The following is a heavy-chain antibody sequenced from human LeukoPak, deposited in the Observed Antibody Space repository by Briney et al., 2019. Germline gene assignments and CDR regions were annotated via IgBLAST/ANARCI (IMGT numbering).Heavy chain of an antibody. Sequence: PSETLSLTCTVSGGSISSSSYYWGWIRQPPGKGLEWIGSIYYSGSTYYNPSLKSRVTISVDTSKNQFSLKLSSVTAADTAVYYCARRGRRSPFDYWGQGTLVTVSS. J-gene: IGHJ4*02. CDR2: IYYSGST. D-gene: IGHD3-16*01. V-gene: IGHV4-39*01. CDR3: ARRGRRSPFDY. CDR1: GGSISSSSYY.